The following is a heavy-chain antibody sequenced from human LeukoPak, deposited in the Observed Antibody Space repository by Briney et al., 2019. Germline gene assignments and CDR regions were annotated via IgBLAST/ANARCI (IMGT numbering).Heavy chain of an antibody. CDR3: AREGIAMTLDY. D-gene: IGHD2-21*01. CDR1: GFTFSGYS. Sequence: PGGSLRLSCAGSGFTFSGYSMNWVGQAPGKGLEWVSSISGSSGYIYYADSVKGRFTISRDNAKNSLYLQMNSLRAEDTAVYYCAREGIAMTLDYWGQGTLVTVSS. CDR2: ISGSSGYI. V-gene: IGHV3-21*01. J-gene: IGHJ4*02.